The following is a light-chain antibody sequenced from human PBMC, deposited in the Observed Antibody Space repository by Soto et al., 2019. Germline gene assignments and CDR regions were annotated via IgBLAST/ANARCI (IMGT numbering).Light chain of an antibody. CDR3: ATWDDSLRALV. Sequence: QSVLTQPPSASGTPGQRVTISCSGSSFNIGSNYVYWYQRLPGTAPKLLIHSNNQRPSGVPDRFSGSKSGTSASLAISGLRSEDEADYYCATWDDSLRALVFGGGTKLTVL. CDR2: SNN. J-gene: IGLJ2*01. V-gene: IGLV1-47*02. CDR1: SFNIGSNY.